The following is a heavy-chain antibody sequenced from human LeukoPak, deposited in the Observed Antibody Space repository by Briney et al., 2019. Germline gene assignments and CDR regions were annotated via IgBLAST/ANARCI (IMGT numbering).Heavy chain of an antibody. J-gene: IGHJ4*02. V-gene: IGHV4-39*01. CDR3: ARHTGTSGSFYFDS. Sequence: SETLSLTCTVSGVSVSVRDYYWSWIRQPPGKGLEWIGSIYYSGSTYYNPSLKSRVTISVDTSKNHFSLKLASVTAADTAVYFCARHTGTSGSFYFDSWGQGTLVPVSS. D-gene: IGHD3-10*01. CDR1: GVSVSVRDYY. CDR2: IYYSGST.